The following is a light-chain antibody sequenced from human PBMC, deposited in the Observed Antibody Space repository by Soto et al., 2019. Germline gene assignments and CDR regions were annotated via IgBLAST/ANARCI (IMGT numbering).Light chain of an antibody. CDR1: QSVSSY. Sequence: EIVLTQSLATLSLSPGERATLSCRASQSVSSYFAWYQQKPGQAPRLLIYDASNRTTGIPARFSGSGSGTDFTLTISSLEPEDFAVYYCQQRGNWPLTFGQGTKVEIK. CDR2: DAS. CDR3: QQRGNWPLT. J-gene: IGKJ1*01. V-gene: IGKV3-11*01.